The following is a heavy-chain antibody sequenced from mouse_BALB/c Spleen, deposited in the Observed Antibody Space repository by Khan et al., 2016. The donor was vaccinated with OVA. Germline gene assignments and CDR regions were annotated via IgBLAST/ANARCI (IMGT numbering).Heavy chain of an antibody. Sequence: QVTLKESGPGILQPSQTLSLTCSFSGFSLSSSGMGVNWIRQPSGKGLEWLAHIYWDDDKRYNPFLKSRLTISRDTARNQVFLKITSVETADTATYDCARSLWLRHYAMDYWGQGTSVTVSS. J-gene: IGHJ4*01. V-gene: IGHV8-12*01. CDR2: IYWDDDK. D-gene: IGHD2-2*01. CDR1: GFSLSSSGMG. CDR3: ARSLWLRHYAMDY.